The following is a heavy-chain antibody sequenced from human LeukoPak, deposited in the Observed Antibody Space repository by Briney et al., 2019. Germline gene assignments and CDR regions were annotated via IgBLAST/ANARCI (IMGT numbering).Heavy chain of an antibody. V-gene: IGHV4-61*01. CDR3: ARGRSYGFDFDS. Sequence: KPSETLSLTCAVSGVSINTCCYYWTWIRQPPGKGLEWIGYKYYSGSTRYNSSLRSRLTISLDTSKNQFSLRLTSVTAADTAVYYCARGRSYGFDFDSWGQEPLVIVSS. J-gene: IGHJ4*02. CDR1: GVSINTCCYY. CDR2: KYYSGST. D-gene: IGHD5-18*01.